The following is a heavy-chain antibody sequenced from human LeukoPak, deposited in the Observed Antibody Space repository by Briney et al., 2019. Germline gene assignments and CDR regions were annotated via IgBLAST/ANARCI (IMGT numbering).Heavy chain of an antibody. CDR2: IYYSGST. CDR3: ARHYGDYRYYFGY. Sequence: SETLSLTCTVSGGSISSSSYYWGWIRQPPGKGLEWIGSIYYSGSTYYNPSLKSRVTISVDTSKNQFSLKLSSVTAADTAVYYCARHYGDYRYYFGYWGQGTLVTVSS. D-gene: IGHD4-17*01. V-gene: IGHV4-39*01. J-gene: IGHJ4*02. CDR1: GGSISSSSYY.